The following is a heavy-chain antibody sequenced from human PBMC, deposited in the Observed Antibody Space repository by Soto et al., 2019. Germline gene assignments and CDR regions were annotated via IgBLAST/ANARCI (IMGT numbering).Heavy chain of an antibody. V-gene: IGHV3-23*01. CDR3: AKDWRTTVASPEYFQH. CDR2: ISGSGDIT. D-gene: IGHD4-17*01. CDR1: AFTFSSYA. Sequence: EVQLLESGGHLVQPGGSLRLSCAGSAFTFSSYAMIWVRQAPGKGLEWVSAISGSGDITYYADSVKGRFTISRDNSKDTLYLQMDSLRAEDTAIYYCAKDWRTTVASPEYFQHWGQGTLVTVSS. J-gene: IGHJ1*01.